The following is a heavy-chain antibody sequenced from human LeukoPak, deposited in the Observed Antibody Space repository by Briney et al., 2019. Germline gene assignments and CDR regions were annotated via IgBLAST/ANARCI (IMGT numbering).Heavy chain of an antibody. CDR3: AREVYFYDDSGMEGGFDI. D-gene: IGHD3-22*01. J-gene: IGHJ3*02. V-gene: IGHV3-7*01. CDR2: IKQDGSEK. CDR1: GFTFSSYW. Sequence: GGSLRLSCAASGFTFSSYWMSWVRQAPGKGLEWVANIKQDGSEKYYVDSVKGRFTISRDNAKNSLYLQMNSLRAEDTAVYYCAREVYFYDDSGMEGGFDIWGHGTMVTVSS.